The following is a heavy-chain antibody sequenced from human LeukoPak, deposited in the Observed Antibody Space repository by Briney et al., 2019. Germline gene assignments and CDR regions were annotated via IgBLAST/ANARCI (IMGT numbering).Heavy chain of an antibody. CDR2: IYYSGST. V-gene: IGHV4-59*01. CDR3: ATSGRGDYYDSSGD. J-gene: IGHJ4*02. CDR1: GGSISSYY. D-gene: IGHD3-22*01. Sequence: SETLSLTCTLSGGSISSYYWSWIRQPPGKGLEWIGYIYYSGSTNYSPSLKSRVTISVDTSKNQFSLKLSSVTAADTAVYYCATSGRGDYYDSSGDWGQGTLVTVSS.